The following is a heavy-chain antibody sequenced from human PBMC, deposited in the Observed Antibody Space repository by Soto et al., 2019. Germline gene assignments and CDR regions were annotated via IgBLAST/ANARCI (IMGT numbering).Heavy chain of an antibody. CDR1: GYTFTSYG. Sequence: QAQLVQSGAEVKKHVASVKVSCKSSGYTFTSYGISLVRQAPGHGLERIGWISAYNGNTNYAQKLQGRVTMTTDTSTSTAYMELRSLRPDDTAVYYCARGAHYGGSYWYFDLWGRGSLVTVSS. V-gene: IGHV1-18*04. CDR2: ISAYNGNT. D-gene: IGHD4-17*01. CDR3: ARGAHYGGSYWYFDL. J-gene: IGHJ2*01.